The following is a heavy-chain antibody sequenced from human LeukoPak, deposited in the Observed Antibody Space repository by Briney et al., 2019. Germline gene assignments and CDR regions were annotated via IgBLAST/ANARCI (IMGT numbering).Heavy chain of an antibody. D-gene: IGHD2-15*01. J-gene: IGHJ6*03. V-gene: IGHV3-30*02. Sequence: PGGSLRLSCAASGFTFSNYGMHWVRQAPGKGLEWVAFMRFDGSNKYYADSLKGRFTISRDNSKNTLYLQMNSLRAEDTAVYYCALSPLQYCSGGSCYPEGKNYYYYMDVWGKGTTVTVSS. CDR1: GFTFSNYG. CDR2: MRFDGSNK. CDR3: ALSPLQYCSGGSCYPEGKNYYYYMDV.